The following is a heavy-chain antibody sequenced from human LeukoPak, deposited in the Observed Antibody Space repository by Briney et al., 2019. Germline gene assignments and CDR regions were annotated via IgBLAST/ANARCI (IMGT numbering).Heavy chain of an antibody. D-gene: IGHD6-19*01. V-gene: IGHV1-18*01. CDR2: ISAYNGNT. Sequence: ASVKVSCKASGYTFTSYGISWVRQAPGQGLEWMGWISAYNGNTNYAQKLQGRVTMTTDTSTSTAYMELRSLRSDDTAVYYCARVPTAVAGGKYYYCGMDVWGQGTTVTVSS. CDR1: GYTFTSYG. J-gene: IGHJ6*02. CDR3: ARVPTAVAGGKYYYCGMDV.